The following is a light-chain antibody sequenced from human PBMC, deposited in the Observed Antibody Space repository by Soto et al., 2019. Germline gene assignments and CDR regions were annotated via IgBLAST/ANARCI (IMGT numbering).Light chain of an antibody. J-gene: IGKJ2*01. CDR1: QTFNNY. Sequence: DIQLTQSPSTLSASVGDRVTITCRASQTFNNYLAWYQHKPGTAPKLLIYDASTLESGVPSRFSGSASGTEFTLTITSLQPDELAMYYCQEYTTYPYTLGQGTKLEI. CDR3: QEYTTYPYT. V-gene: IGKV1-5*01. CDR2: DAS.